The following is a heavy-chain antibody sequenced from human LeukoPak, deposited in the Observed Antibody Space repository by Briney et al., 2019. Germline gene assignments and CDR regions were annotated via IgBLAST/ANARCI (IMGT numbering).Heavy chain of an antibody. CDR1: GGSISSGGYY. V-gene: IGHV4-31*03. D-gene: IGHD3-22*01. CDR3: AREVGDYYDSSGYGDAFDI. Sequence: SETLSLTCTVSGGSISSGGYYWSWIRQHPGKGLEWIGYIYYSGSTYYNPSLKSRVTISVDTSKNQFSLKLSSVTAADTAVYYCAREVGDYYDSSGYGDAFDIWGQGTMVTVSS. J-gene: IGHJ3*02. CDR2: IYYSGST.